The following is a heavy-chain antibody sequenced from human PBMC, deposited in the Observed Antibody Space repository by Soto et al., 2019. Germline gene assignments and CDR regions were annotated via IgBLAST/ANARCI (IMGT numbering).Heavy chain of an antibody. Sequence: PSETLSLTCAVYGGSFSGYYWSWIRQPPGKGLEWIGEINHSGSTNYNPSLKSRVTISVDTSKNQFSLKLSSVTAADTAVYYCARVRYSYGSWEPLFGPFDYWGQGTLVTVSS. CDR1: GGSFSGYY. CDR2: INHSGST. V-gene: IGHV4-34*01. D-gene: IGHD5-18*01. CDR3: ARVRYSYGSWEPLFGPFDY. J-gene: IGHJ4*02.